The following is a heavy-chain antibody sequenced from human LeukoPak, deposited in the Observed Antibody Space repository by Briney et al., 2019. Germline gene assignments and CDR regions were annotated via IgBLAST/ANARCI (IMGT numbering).Heavy chain of an antibody. CDR2: IKEDGGEK. CDR1: GFTFSSYW. J-gene: IGHJ6*04. CDR3: AELGITMIGGV. D-gene: IGHD3-10*02. V-gene: IGHV3-7*01. Sequence: GGSLRLSCAASGFTFSSYWMSWVRQAPGKGLEWVANIKEDGGEKYSVDSVKGRFTISRDNAMNSLYLEMSSLRAEDTAVYYCAELGITMIGGVWGKGTTVTISS.